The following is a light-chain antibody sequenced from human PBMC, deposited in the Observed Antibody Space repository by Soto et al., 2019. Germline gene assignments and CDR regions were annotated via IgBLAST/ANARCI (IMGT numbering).Light chain of an antibody. CDR3: QQYNNWPPWT. Sequence: EIVMTQSPATLSVSPGERATLSCRANQSVSSNLAWYQQKPGQAPRLLIYGASTRATGIPARFSGSGSGTEITLTISSLLSEDFAVYYCQQYNNWPPWTFGQGTKVEIK. V-gene: IGKV3-15*01. J-gene: IGKJ1*01. CDR1: QSVSSN. CDR2: GAS.